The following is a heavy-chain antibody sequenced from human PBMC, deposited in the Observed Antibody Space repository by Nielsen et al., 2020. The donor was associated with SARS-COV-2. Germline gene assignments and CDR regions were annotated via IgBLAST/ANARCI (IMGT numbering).Heavy chain of an antibody. CDR3: ARSYDFWSGYYKDY. J-gene: IGHJ4*02. V-gene: IGHV3-11*04. D-gene: IGHD3-3*01. CDR2: ISSIGSTI. Sequence: GESLKISCAASGFTFSDYYMSWIRQAPGKGLEWVSYISSIGSTIYYADSVKGRFTISRDNAKNSLYLQMNSLRAEDTAVYYCARSYDFWSGYYKDYWGQGTLVTVSS. CDR1: GFTFSDYY.